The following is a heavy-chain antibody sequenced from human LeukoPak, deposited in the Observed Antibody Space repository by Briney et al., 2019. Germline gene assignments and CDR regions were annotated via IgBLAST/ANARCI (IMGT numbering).Heavy chain of an antibody. V-gene: IGHV3-15*01. J-gene: IGHJ5*02. D-gene: IGHD6-6*01. Sequence: GGSLRLSCAASGFTFSNAWMSWVRQAPGKGLEWVGRIKSKTDGETTDYAAPVKGRFTISRDDSKNTLYLQMNSLKTEDTAVYYCTTVPGMSSSFSIVWFDPWGQGTLVTVSS. CDR1: GFTFSNAW. CDR3: TTVPGMSSSFSIVWFDP. CDR2: IKSKTDGETT.